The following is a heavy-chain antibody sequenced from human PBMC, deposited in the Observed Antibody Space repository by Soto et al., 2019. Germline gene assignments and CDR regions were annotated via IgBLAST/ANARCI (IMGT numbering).Heavy chain of an antibody. Sequence: QTLLLNFAISGASVSRNIAALYWIRLSPSRGLEWLVRTYYRSKWYNDYAVSVKSRISINPDTSKNQFSLKLSSVTAADTAVYYCVRGSGKYYYAMDVWGQGTTVTVSS. CDR3: VRGSGKYYYAMDV. V-gene: IGHV6-1*01. CDR1: GASVSRNIAA. CDR2: TYYRSKWYN. J-gene: IGHJ6*02. D-gene: IGHD3-10*01.